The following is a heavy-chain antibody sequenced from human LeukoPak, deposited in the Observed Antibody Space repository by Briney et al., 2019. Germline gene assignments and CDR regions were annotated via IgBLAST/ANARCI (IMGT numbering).Heavy chain of an antibody. J-gene: IGHJ4*02. CDR2: IYYSGST. Sequence: SQTLSLTCTVSGGSISSGGYYWSWIRQHPGKGLEWIGYIYYSGSTYYNPSLKGRVTISVDTSKNQFSLKLSSVTAADTAVYYCARDGGSDSYGSYYFDYWGQGTLVTVSS. V-gene: IGHV4-31*03. CDR3: ARDGGSDSYGSYYFDY. CDR1: GGSISSGGYY. D-gene: IGHD5-18*01.